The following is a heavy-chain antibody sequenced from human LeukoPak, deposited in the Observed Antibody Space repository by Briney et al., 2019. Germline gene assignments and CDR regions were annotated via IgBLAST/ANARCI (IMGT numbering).Heavy chain of an antibody. CDR1: GGSFSGYY. CDR2: IYYSGST. Sequence: SETLSLTCAVYGGSFSGYYWSWIRQPPGKGLEWIGSIYYSGSTYYNPSLKSRVTISVDTSKNQFSLKLSSVTAADTAVYYCAKRGSNTWSDFDYWGQGTLVTVSS. V-gene: IGHV4-34*01. J-gene: IGHJ4*02. D-gene: IGHD6-13*01. CDR3: AKRGSNTWSDFDY.